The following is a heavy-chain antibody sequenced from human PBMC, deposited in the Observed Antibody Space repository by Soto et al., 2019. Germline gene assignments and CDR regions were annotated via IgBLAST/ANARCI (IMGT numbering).Heavy chain of an antibody. CDR2: VYNSGST. CDR3: ARYRRGAVAGYTLDN. J-gene: IGHJ4*02. Sequence: SETLSPTCTVSGGSISSNYWTWIRQPPGKGLEWIGYVYNSGSTNYNPSLKSRVTISEDTSKSQFSLKVNSMTAADTAVYYCARYRRGAVAGYTLDNWGQGILVTVSS. D-gene: IGHD6-13*01. V-gene: IGHV4-59*01. CDR1: GGSISSNY.